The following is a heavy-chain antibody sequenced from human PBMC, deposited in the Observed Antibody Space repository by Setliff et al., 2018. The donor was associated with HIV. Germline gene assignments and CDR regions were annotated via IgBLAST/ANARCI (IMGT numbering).Heavy chain of an antibody. CDR1: GYLFTGYY. D-gene: IGHD3-10*01. CDR3: AREGSPIYYFDY. Sequence: ASVKVSCKASGYLFTGYYMHWVRQAPGQGLEWMGWINVNSGGTKYAQKFQGRVTMTRDTSISTAYMEVSSPRSDDTAVYYCAREGSPIYYFDYWSQGTLVTVSS. J-gene: IGHJ4*02. V-gene: IGHV1-2*02. CDR2: INVNSGGT.